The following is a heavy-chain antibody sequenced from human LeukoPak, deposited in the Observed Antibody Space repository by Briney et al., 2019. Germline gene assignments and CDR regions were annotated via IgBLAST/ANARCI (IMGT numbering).Heavy chain of an antibody. J-gene: IGHJ5*02. D-gene: IGHD4-11*01. CDR3: AREGPLDYSNSPTWFDP. CDR1: GGSFSGYY. Sequence: SETLSLTCAVYGGSFSGYYWSWIRQPPGKGLEWIGEINHSGSTNYNPSLKSRVTISVDTSKNQFSLKLSSVTPADTAVYYCAREGPLDYSNSPTWFDPWGQGTLVTVSS. CDR2: INHSGST. V-gene: IGHV4-34*01.